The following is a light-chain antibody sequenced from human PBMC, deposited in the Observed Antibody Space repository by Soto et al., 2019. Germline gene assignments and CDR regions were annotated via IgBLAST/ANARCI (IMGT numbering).Light chain of an antibody. CDR2: DGS. CDR1: QSISVY. Sequence: NLLTQCPVTLSLSPGERATLSCSASQSISVYLDWYQQKPGQAPRLIIYDGSNRATGIPARLSGSGSGQDFPLTISSLEPEDFAVYYCQQRNTWPWTFGQGPKVDIK. CDR3: QQRNTWPWT. V-gene: IGKV3-11*01. J-gene: IGKJ1*01.